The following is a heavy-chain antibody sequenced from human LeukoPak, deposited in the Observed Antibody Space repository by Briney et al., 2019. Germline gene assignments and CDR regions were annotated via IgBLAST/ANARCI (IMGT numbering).Heavy chain of an antibody. CDR3: VRQFDY. CDR2: FYSSGST. J-gene: IGHJ4*02. V-gene: IGHV4-39*01. CDR1: GGPISSSTYY. Sequence: SETLSLTCTVSGGPISSSTYYWVWIRQSPGKGLEWIGNFYSSGSTYYNPSLKSRVTISVDTSKNQFPLNLTSVTAADTAVYYCVRQFDYCGQGTLVTVSS.